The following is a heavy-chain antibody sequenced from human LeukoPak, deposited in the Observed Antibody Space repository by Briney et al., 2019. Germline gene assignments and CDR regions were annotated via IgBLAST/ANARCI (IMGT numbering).Heavy chain of an antibody. CDR1: GGSISSYY. J-gene: IGHJ3*02. V-gene: IGHV4-59*08. CDR3: ARLANYDFWRDPYPHDAFDI. CDR2: IYYSGSA. Sequence: PSETLSLTCTVSGGSISSYYWSWIRQPPGKGLEWIGYIYYSGSANYNPSLKSRVTISVDTSKNQFSLKLSSVTAADTAVYYCARLANYDFWRDPYPHDAFDIWGQGTVVTVSS. D-gene: IGHD3-3*01.